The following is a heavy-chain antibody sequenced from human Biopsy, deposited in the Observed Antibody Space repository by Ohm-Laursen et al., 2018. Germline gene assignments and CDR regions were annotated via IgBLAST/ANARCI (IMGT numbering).Heavy chain of an antibody. D-gene: IGHD5-12*01. CDR2: IYHTGST. V-gene: IGHV4-31*03. CDR3: ARADMVTTIVDY. J-gene: IGHJ4*02. Sequence: TLSLNCPVSGDSISSGGNYWSWIRQFPGKGLEWIAYIYHTGSTYYNPSLKGRLSIAIDTSKNQFSVSLRSVTAADTAVYYCARADMVTTIVDYWGQGTLVTVSS. CDR1: GDSISSGGNY.